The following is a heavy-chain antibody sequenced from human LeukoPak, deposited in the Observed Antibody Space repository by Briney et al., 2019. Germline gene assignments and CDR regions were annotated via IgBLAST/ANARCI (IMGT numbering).Heavy chain of an antibody. V-gene: IGHV1-46*01. D-gene: IGHD2-8*01. CDR1: GYSLTTYY. CDR3: ASVYLYGMDV. Sequence: ASVRVSFTASGYSLTTYYMHWVRQAPGQGLEWMAIINPSGGGTKYAQKVQGRVTMTRYTPTNTVYMELSSLRTEDTAVYYCASVYLYGMDVWGQGTTVTVSS. CDR2: INPSGGGT. J-gene: IGHJ6*02.